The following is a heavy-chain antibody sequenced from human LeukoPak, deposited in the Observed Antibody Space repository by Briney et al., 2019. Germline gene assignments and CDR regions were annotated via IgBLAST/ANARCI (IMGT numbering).Heavy chain of an antibody. V-gene: IGHV3-74*01. Sequence: GSLRLSRAASGFTFSLYWMHWVRQGPGKGLMWVSRLNEDGSTADYADSVKGRFTMSRDNAKGKVFLEMRSLTVEDTAIYFCVRERIYYSDLAYKERENFDPWGRGTLVTVSS. J-gene: IGHJ5*02. CDR2: LNEDGSTA. D-gene: IGHD1-26*01. CDR1: GFTFSLYW. CDR3: VRERIYYSDLAYKERENFDP.